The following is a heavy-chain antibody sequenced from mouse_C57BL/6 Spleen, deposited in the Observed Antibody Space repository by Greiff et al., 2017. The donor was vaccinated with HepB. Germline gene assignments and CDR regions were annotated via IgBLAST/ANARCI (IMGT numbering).Heavy chain of an antibody. D-gene: IGHD1-1*01. CDR1: GYAFSSSW. CDR3: ARFLTTVVATSDAMDY. V-gene: IGHV1-82*01. J-gene: IGHJ4*01. CDR2: IYPGDGDT. Sequence: QVQLQQSGPELVKPGASVKISCKASGYAFSSSWMNWVKQRPGKGLEWIGRIYPGDGDTNYNGKFKGKATLTADKSSSTAYMQLSSLTSEDSAVYFGARFLTTVVATSDAMDYWGQGTSVTVSS.